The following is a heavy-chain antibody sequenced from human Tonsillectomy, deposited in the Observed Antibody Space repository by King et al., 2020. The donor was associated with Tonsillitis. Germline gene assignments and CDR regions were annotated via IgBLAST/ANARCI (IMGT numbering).Heavy chain of an antibody. CDR1: GGSISSSSYY. J-gene: IGHJ4*02. CDR2: IYYSGST. D-gene: IGHD4-17*01. Sequence: QLQESGPGLVKPSETLSLTCTVSGGSISSSSYYWGWIRQPPGKGLEWIGSIYYSGSTYYNPSPQSRVTMSVDTSKNQFSLKLSSVTAADAAVFYCARHWGGTVTTPYYFDSWGQGILVTVSS. V-gene: IGHV4-39*01. CDR3: ARHWGGTVTTPYYFDS.